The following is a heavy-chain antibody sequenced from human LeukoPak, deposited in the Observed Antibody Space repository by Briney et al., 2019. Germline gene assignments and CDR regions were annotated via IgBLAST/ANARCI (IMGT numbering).Heavy chain of an antibody. D-gene: IGHD6-6*01. J-gene: IGHJ3*02. V-gene: IGHV3-7*01. CDR1: GFSFSDHW. CDR2: INQDGSKE. Sequence: GGSLRLSCATSGFSFSDHWMTWVRQTQGKGLVWVANINQDGSKENYVDSVRGRFTISRDNTKNSLFLQMNSLRAEDTAIYYCARDTSPSSGSTYFDALDMWGQGTMVTVSS. CDR3: ARDTSPSSGSTYFDALDM.